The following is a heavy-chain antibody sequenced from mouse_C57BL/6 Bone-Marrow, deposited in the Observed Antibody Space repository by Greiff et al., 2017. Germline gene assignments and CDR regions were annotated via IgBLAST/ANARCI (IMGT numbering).Heavy chain of an antibody. CDR3: ASERGYYGNYVLYAMDY. D-gene: IGHD2-1*01. V-gene: IGHV3-6*01. Sequence: EVKLQESGPGLVKPSQSLSLTCSVTGYSITSGYYWNWIRQFPGNKLEWMGYISYDGSNNYNPSLKNRISITRDTSKNQFFLKLNSVTTEDTATYYCASERGYYGNYVLYAMDYWGQGTSVTVSS. CDR2: ISYDGSN. CDR1: GYSITSGYY. J-gene: IGHJ4*01.